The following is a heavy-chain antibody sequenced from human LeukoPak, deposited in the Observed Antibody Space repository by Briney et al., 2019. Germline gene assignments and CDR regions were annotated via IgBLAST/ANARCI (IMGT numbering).Heavy chain of an antibody. CDR1: GGSISSGDYY. V-gene: IGHV4-30-4*01. CDR2: IYYSGST. CDR3: AMIATYYYYGMDV. J-gene: IGHJ6*02. Sequence: SETLSLTCTVSGGSISSGDYYWSWIRQPPGKGLEWIGYIYYSGSTYYNPSLKSRVTISVDTSKNQFSLKLSSVTAADTAVYYCAMIATYYYYGMDVWGQGTTVTVSS. D-gene: IGHD3-22*01.